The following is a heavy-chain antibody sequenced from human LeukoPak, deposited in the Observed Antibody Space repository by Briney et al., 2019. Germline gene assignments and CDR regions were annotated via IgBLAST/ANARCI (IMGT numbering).Heavy chain of an antibody. V-gene: IGHV4-59*01. CDR3: ATWVTSGYYALDV. CDR1: GGSITSYY. D-gene: IGHD2-21*02. J-gene: IGHJ6*02. CDR2: IFGSGTT. Sequence: SETLSLTCTVSGGSITSYYWSWIRQPPGKGLEWIGYIFGSGTTNYNPSVKSRVTISVDTSKTQFSLKLSSVTAADAAVYYCATWVTSGYYALDVWGQGTTVIVSS.